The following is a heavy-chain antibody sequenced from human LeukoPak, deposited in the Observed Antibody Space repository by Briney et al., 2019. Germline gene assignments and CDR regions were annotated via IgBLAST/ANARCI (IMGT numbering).Heavy chain of an antibody. CDR2: IYYSGST. D-gene: IGHD6-13*01. Sequence: SETLSLTCTVSGGSISSSSYYWGWIRQPPGKGLEWIGSIYYSGSTYYNPSLKSRVTISVDTSKNQFSLKLSSVTAADTAVYYCARGLPDGGQQQLAISKYYFDYWGQGTLVTVSS. J-gene: IGHJ4*02. V-gene: IGHV4-39*07. CDR1: GGSISSSSYY. CDR3: ARGLPDGGQQQLAISKYYFDY.